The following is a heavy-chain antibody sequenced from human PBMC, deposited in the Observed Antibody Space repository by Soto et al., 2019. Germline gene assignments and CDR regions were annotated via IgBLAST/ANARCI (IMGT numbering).Heavy chain of an antibody. CDR2: ISSGRTV. CDR3: ARDGGGSGWFDH. Sequence: QLVESGGGLIQPGGSLRLSCAASGFTFRSYTMTWVRQAPGRGLELVSHISSGRTVYYADSVKGRFTISRVNAKNSLYLQMNSLREDDTAVYYCARDGGGSGWFDHCGQVAVVTVSS. D-gene: IGHD6-19*01. CDR1: GFTFRSYT. J-gene: IGHJ5*02. V-gene: IGHV3-48*02.